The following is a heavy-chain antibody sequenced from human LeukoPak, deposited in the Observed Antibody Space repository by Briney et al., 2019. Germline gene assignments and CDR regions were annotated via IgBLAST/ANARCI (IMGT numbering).Heavy chain of an antibody. D-gene: IGHD6-6*01. J-gene: IGHJ6*03. V-gene: IGHV4-38-2*02. CDR2: IYHSGST. CDR3: ARDRRSSSPYYYYYMDV. Sequence: SETLSLTCTVSGYSISSGYYWGWIRQPPGKGQAWIGSIYHSGSTYYNPSLKSRVTISVDTSKNQFSLKLSSVTAADTAVYYCARDRRSSSPYYYYYMDVWGKGTTVTVSS. CDR1: GYSISSGYY.